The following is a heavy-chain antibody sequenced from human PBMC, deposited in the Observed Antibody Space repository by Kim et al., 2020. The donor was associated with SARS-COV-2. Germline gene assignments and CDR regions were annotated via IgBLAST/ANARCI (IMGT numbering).Heavy chain of an antibody. CDR1: GFTFSDYY. Sequence: GGSLRLSCAASGFTFSDYYMSWIRQAPGKGLEWVSYISSSGSTIYYSDSVKGRFTISRDNAKNSLYLQMNSLRAEDTAVYYCARDRIVVAAPGWFDPWGQGTLATVSS. CDR3: ARDRIVVAAPGWFDP. CDR2: ISSSGSTI. V-gene: IGHV3-11*01. J-gene: IGHJ5*02. D-gene: IGHD2-15*01.